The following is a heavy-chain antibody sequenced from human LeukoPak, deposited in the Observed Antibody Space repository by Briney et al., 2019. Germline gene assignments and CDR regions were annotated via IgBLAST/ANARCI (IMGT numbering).Heavy chain of an antibody. CDR2: ISGSGGST. Sequence: PGGSLRLSCAASGFTFSSYAMSWVRQAPGKGLEWVSAISGSGGSTYYADSVKGRFTISRDNSKNTLYLQMNSLRAEDTAVYYCAKAGNIVVVVAAKDWFDPWGQGTLVTVSS. V-gene: IGHV3-23*01. D-gene: IGHD2-15*01. CDR1: GFTFSSYA. J-gene: IGHJ5*02. CDR3: AKAGNIVVVVAAKDWFDP.